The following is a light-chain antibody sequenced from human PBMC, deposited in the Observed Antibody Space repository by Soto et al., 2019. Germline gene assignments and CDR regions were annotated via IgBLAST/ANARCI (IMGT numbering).Light chain of an antibody. CDR3: AAWDDSLSVYV. CDR2: GNS. V-gene: IGLV1-40*01. CDR1: SSNIGAGYD. J-gene: IGLJ1*01. Sequence: QSVLTQPPSVSGAPGQRVTISCTGSSSNIGAGYDVHWYQQLPGTAPKLLIYGNSNRPSGVPDRFSGSKPGTSASLAISGLRSEDDADYYCAAWDDSLSVYVFGTVTMVTV.